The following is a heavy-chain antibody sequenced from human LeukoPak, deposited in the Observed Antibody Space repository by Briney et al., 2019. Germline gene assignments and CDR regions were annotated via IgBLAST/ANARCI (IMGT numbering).Heavy chain of an antibody. CDR3: ARADILTGYPPSFDY. Sequence: SQTLSLTCTVSGGSISSGDYYWSWLRQPPGKGLEWIGYIYYSGSTYYNPSLKSRVTISVDTSKNQFSLKLSSVTAADTAVYYCARADILTGYPPSFDYWGQGTLVTVSS. D-gene: IGHD3-9*01. CDR2: IYYSGST. J-gene: IGHJ4*02. V-gene: IGHV4-30-4*01. CDR1: GGSISSGDYY.